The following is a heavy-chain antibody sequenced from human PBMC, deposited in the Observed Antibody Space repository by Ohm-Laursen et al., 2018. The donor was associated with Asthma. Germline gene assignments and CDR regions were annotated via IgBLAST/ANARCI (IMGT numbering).Heavy chain of an antibody. CDR1: GGSISSGGYY. D-gene: IGHD2-15*01. CDR3: ARENCSGGSCSPYYYYGMDV. Sequence: TLSLTWTVSGGSISSGGYYWSWIRQHPGKGLEWIGYIYYSGSTYYNPSLKSRVTISVDTSKNQFSLKLSSVTAADTAVYYCARENCSGGSCSPYYYYGMDVWGQGTTVTVSS. V-gene: IGHV4-31*02. CDR2: IYYSGST. J-gene: IGHJ6*02.